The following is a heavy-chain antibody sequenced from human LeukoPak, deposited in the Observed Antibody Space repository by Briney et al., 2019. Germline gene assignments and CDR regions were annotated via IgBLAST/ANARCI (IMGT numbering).Heavy chain of an antibody. CDR1: GGSISSGSYY. D-gene: IGHD3-9*01. Sequence: SQTLSLTCTVSGGSISSGSYYWSWIRQPAGKGLEWIGRIYTSGSTYYNPSLKSRVTISVDTSKNQFSLKLSSVTAADTAVYYCAREARYFDWLLKDSDINHDYWGQGTLVTVSS. V-gene: IGHV4-61*02. CDR2: IYTSGST. CDR3: AREARYFDWLLKDSDINHDY. J-gene: IGHJ4*02.